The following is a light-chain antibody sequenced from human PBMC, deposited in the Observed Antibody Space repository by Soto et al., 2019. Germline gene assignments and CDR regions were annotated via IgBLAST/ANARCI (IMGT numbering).Light chain of an antibody. Sequence: VLTQSPGTLSLSPGERATLYCRASQSVSSNHLAWYQQKPGQAPRLLIYGASTRATGIPARFSGSESGTELTITIRSLQSEDGEVYDCQQYNSWPLTFGGGTKVDIK. CDR1: QSVSSN. J-gene: IGKJ4*01. CDR3: QQYNSWPLT. CDR2: GAS. V-gene: IGKV3-15*01.